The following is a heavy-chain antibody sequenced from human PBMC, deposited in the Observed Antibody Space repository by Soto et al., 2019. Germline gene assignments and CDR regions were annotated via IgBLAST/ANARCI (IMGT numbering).Heavy chain of an antibody. J-gene: IGHJ6*03. Sequence: SQTLSLTCAISGDSVSSNSAAWNWIRQSPSRGLEWLGRTYYRSKWYNDYAVSVKSRITINPDTSKNQFSLQLNSVTPEDTAVYYCARGGISIAARLYYYYYMDVRGKGTTVTVSS. CDR1: GDSVSSNSAA. CDR2: TYYRSKWYN. D-gene: IGHD6-6*01. V-gene: IGHV6-1*01. CDR3: ARGGISIAARLYYYYYMDV.